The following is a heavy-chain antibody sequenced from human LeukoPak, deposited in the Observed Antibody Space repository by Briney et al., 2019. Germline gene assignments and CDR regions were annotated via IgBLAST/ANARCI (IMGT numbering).Heavy chain of an antibody. CDR2: ISSSSSYI. CDR3: STLGIAMAGGDY. J-gene: IGHJ4*02. Sequence: GGSLRLSCAASGFTFSSYSMNWVRQAPGKGLEWVSSISSSSSYIYYADSVKGRFTISRDNAKNSLYLQMNSLRAEDTAVYYCSTLGIAMAGGDYWGQGTLVTVSS. V-gene: IGHV3-21*01. CDR1: GFTFSSYS. D-gene: IGHD6-19*01.